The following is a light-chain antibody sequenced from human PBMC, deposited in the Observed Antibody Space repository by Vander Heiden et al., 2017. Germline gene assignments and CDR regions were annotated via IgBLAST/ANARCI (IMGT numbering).Light chain of an antibody. CDR3: MQALQTPLYT. V-gene: IGKV2-28*01. CDR1: QSLLHSNGYNY. CDR2: LGS. Sequence: DIVMTQSPLSLPVTPGEPASISCRSSQSLLHSNGYNYLDWYLQKPGQAPQLLIYLGSNRASGVPDRFSGSGSGTDFTLKISRGEAEDVGVYYCMQALQTPLYTFGQGTKLXIK. J-gene: IGKJ2*01.